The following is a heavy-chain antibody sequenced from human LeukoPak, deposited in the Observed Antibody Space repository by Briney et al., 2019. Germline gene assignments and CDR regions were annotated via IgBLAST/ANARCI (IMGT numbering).Heavy chain of an antibody. CDR2: IIPIFGTA. Sequence: GASVKVSCKASGFTFNAYYIHWVRQAPGQGLEWMGGIIPIFGTANYAQKFQGRVTITADESTSTAYMELSSLRSDDTAVYYCARDTAMGNSNWSDPWGQGTLVTVSS. V-gene: IGHV1-69*13. CDR1: GFTFNAYY. CDR3: ARDTAMGNSNWSDP. D-gene: IGHD5-18*01. J-gene: IGHJ5*02.